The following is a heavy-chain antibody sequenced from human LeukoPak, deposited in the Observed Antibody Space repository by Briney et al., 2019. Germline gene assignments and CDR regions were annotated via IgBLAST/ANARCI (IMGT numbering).Heavy chain of an antibody. J-gene: IGHJ6*02. V-gene: IGHV3-30*04. CDR1: GFTFSSYA. CDR2: ISYDGSNK. D-gene: IGHD3-3*01. Sequence: PGGSLRLSCAASGFTFSSYAMHWVRQAPGKGLEWVAVISYDGSNKYYADSVKGRFTISRDNSKNTLYLQMNSLRAEDTAVYYCARDFRFLEWLETYYYGMDVWGQGTLVTVSS. CDR3: ARDFRFLEWLETYYYGMDV.